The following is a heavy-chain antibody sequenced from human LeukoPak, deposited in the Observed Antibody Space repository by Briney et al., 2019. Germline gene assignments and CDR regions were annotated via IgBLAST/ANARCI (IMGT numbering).Heavy chain of an antibody. CDR3: AKRLSSDMGFYMDV. V-gene: IGHV3-23*01. J-gene: IGHJ6*04. D-gene: IGHD3-10*02. CDR1: GFTFSNAW. Sequence: GGSLRLSCAASGFTFSNAWMSWVRQAPGKGLEWVSGLSGGGSNTYYADSVKGRFTISRDNSKNTLFLEMNSLRAEDTAVYYCAKRLSSDMGFYMDVWGKGATVTVSS. CDR2: LSGGGSNT.